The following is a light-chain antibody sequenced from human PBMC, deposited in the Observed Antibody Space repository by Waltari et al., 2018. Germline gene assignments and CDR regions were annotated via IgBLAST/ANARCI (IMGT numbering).Light chain of an antibody. V-gene: IGKV3-20*01. Sequence: EIVLTQSPGTLSLSPVERATLSCRASQSVRSSYLAWYLQKPGQAPRLLIYGASSRATGIPDRFSGSGSGTDFTLTISRLEPDDFAVYYCQQYGTLITFGQGTRLEIK. CDR1: QSVRSSY. J-gene: IGKJ5*01. CDR3: QQYGTLIT. CDR2: GAS.